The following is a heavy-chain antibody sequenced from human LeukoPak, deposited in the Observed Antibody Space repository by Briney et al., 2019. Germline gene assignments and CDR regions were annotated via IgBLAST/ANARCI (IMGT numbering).Heavy chain of an antibody. CDR2: INAGNGNT. D-gene: IGHD6-19*01. CDR3: ATPYSSGWYEDYGMDV. CDR1: GYTFTSYA. Sequence: ASVNVSCKASGYTFTSYAMHWVRQAPGQRLEWMGWINAGNGNTKYSQKFQGRGTITRDTSASTAYMELSSLRSEDTAVYYCATPYSSGWYEDYGMDVWGQGATVTVSS. V-gene: IGHV1-3*01. J-gene: IGHJ6*02.